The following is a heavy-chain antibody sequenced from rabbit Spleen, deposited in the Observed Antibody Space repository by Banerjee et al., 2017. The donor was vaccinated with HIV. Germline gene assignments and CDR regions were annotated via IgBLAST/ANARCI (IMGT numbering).Heavy chain of an antibody. D-gene: IGHD4-1*01. V-gene: IGHV1S45*01. Sequence: QEHLVESGGGLVQPGASLTLTCKASGFDFSSYSMSWVRQAPGKGLEWIGCIDGDGSVTYYASWAKGRFTISKASSTTVTLQVTSLTAADTATYFCARDLAGEQCNLWGQGTLVTVS. CDR1: GFDFSSYS. J-gene: IGHJ4*01. CDR3: ARDLAGEQCNL. CDR2: IDGDGSVT.